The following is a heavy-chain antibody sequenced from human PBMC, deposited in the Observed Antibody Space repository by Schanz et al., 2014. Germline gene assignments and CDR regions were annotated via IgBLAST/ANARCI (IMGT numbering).Heavy chain of an antibody. CDR3: ATIGVNDYWRFGLDL. V-gene: IGHV1-69*04. D-gene: IGHD3-16*01. CDR1: SGTFTSYA. Sequence: QVQLVQSGAEVRKPGSSVRVSCKASSGTFTSYAFSWVRQAPGQGLEWMGRIIPIVDITNYAQKFLGRVTITADKSTSTAYMELKSLRSADTAVYYCATIGVNDYWRFGLDLWGQGTTVTVSS. CDR2: IIPIVDIT. J-gene: IGHJ6*02.